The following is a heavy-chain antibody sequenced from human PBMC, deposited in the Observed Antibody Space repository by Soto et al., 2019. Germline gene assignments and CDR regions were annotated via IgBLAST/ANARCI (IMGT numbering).Heavy chain of an antibody. CDR3: AGRNLRLGGMDV. D-gene: IGHD3-16*01. CDR2: IYSGDSVT. V-gene: IGHV5-51*01. J-gene: IGHJ6*02. CDR1: GYSFTSYC. Sequence: PGESLKISCKGSGYSFTSYCIGWVRQMPGKGLEWMRIIYSGDSVTIYSPSFQGQVTISANKSISTAYLQWSCLKASDTAMYYCAGRNLRLGGMDVWGQGTTVTVSS.